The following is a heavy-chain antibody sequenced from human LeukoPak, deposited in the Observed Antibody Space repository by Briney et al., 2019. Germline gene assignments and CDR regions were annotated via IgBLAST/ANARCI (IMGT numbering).Heavy chain of an antibody. J-gene: IGHJ4*02. D-gene: IGHD2-15*01. Sequence: PSETLSLTCTVSGGSIRYCYWSWIRQSPGKGLEWIGYIYYNGSTNYNPSLKSRVTISVGMSKNQFSLKMSSVTAADTAVYYCARKGGLFDYWGQGRLVTVSS. CDR1: GGSIRYCY. V-gene: IGHV4-59*01. CDR3: ARKGGLFDY. CDR2: IYYNGST.